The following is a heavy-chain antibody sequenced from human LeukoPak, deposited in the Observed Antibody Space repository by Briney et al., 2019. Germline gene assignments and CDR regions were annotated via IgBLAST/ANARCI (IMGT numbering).Heavy chain of an antibody. Sequence: GGSLRLSCAASGFTLSSYAMHWVRQAPGKGLEWVAVISYDGSNKYYADSVKGRFTISRDNSKNTLYLQMNSLRAEDTAVYYCASNGYGDYGDYFDYWGQGTLVTVSS. J-gene: IGHJ4*02. V-gene: IGHV3-30-3*01. D-gene: IGHD4-17*01. CDR1: GFTLSSYA. CDR2: ISYDGSNK. CDR3: ASNGYGDYGDYFDY.